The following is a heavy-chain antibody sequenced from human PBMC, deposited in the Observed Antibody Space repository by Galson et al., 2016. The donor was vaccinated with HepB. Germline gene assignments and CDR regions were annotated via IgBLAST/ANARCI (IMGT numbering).Heavy chain of an antibody. D-gene: IGHD3-22*01. CDR3: AGEDSSGYFYQRYFDS. CDR2: ISAYNGNT. Sequence: SVKVSCKASGYMFTNYGISWVRQAPGQGLEWMGWISAYNGNTNYAQQFQDRVAMTTDTSTTVYMELRSLTSDDTAVYYCAGEDSSGYFYQRYFDSWGHGTLVTVSS. J-gene: IGHJ4*01. V-gene: IGHV1-18*01. CDR1: GYMFTNYG.